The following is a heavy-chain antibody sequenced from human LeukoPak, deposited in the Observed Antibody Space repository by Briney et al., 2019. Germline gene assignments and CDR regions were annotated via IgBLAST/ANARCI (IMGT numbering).Heavy chain of an antibody. CDR3: ARARIAAAGTGRFDP. CDR2: INSDGSST. J-gene: IGHJ5*02. CDR1: GFTFSSYW. D-gene: IGHD6-13*01. Sequence: PGGSLRLSCAASGFTFSSYWMHWVRQAPGKGLVWVSRINSDGSSTSYADSVKGRFTISRDNAKNTLYLQMNSLRAEDTAVYYCARARIAAAGTGRFDPWGQGTLVTVSS. V-gene: IGHV3-74*01.